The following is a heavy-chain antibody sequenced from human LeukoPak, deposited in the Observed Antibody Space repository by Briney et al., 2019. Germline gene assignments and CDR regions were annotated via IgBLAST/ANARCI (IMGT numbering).Heavy chain of an antibody. CDR1: GFSFRDFS. D-gene: IGHD2/OR15-2a*01. Sequence: PGGSLRLSCAASGFSFRDFSMHWVRQVPGKGLEWVSHISGDGGVTHYADSWRGRFTISRDNDKSSLFLQMNSLRVEDTAFYYCAKGNNSLSYNFDYWGQGTLVTVSS. CDR3: AKGNNSLSYNFDY. CDR2: ISGDGGVT. V-gene: IGHV3-43*02. J-gene: IGHJ4*02.